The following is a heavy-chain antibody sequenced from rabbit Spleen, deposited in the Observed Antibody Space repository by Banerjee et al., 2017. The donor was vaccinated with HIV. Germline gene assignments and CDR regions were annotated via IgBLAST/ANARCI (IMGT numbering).Heavy chain of an antibody. V-gene: IGHV1S40*01. CDR3: ARDPAGREDFNL. CDR2: IYAGDDIT. Sequence: QSLEESGGDLVKPGASLTLTCTASGFSFSTKYVMCWVRQAPGKGLEWVGCIYAGDDITIYTNWAKGRFTGSKTSSTTVTLQMTSLTAADTATYFCARDPAGREDFNLWGQGTLVTVS. D-gene: IGHD4-2*01. CDR1: GFSFSTKYV. J-gene: IGHJ4*01.